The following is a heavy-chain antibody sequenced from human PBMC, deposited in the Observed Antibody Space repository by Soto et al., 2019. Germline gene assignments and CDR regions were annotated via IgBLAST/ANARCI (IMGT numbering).Heavy chain of an antibody. CDR3: ARGNTIVREVLDYYYYGMDV. Sequence: SETLSLTCTVSGGSISSGGYYWSWIRQHPGKGLEWIGYIYYSGSTYYNPSLKSRVTISVDTSKNQFSLKLSSVTAADTAVYYCARGNTIVREVLDYYYYGMDVWGQGTTVTVSS. V-gene: IGHV4-31*03. D-gene: IGHD3-10*01. CDR2: IYYSGST. CDR1: GGSISSGGYY. J-gene: IGHJ6*02.